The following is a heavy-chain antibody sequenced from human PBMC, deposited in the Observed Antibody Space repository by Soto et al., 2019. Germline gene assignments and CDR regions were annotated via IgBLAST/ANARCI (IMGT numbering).Heavy chain of an antibody. J-gene: IGHJ6*02. D-gene: IGHD1-26*01. Sequence: GGSLRLSCAASGSTFSDSAIHWVRQASGKGLEWVGRIRSKANSYATEYAESMKGRLTISRDDSNNTAYLQLNSLKSGDTAVYFCSTKVDSATSRTSHFHGMAVWGHGTTFTVSS. CDR3: STKVDSATSRTSHFHGMAV. CDR1: GSTFSDSA. CDR2: IRSKANSYAT. V-gene: IGHV3-73*01.